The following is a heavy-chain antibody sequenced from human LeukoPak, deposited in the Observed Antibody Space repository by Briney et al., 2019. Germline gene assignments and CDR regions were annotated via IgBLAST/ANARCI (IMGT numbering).Heavy chain of an antibody. J-gene: IGHJ6*03. CDR3: ARDPAERLRGASYYYYRDV. D-gene: IGHD1-1*01. CDR1: GCTFSTYA. CDR2: IIPMFGTT. Sequence: SAKVSCKASGCTFSTYAISWVRQAPGQALEGMGGIIPMFGTTDYAQKFQGRVTIIADESTSTVYMELNSLRSGVTAVYYCARDPAERLRGASYYYYRDVCGKGTTVTVSS. V-gene: IGHV1-69*13.